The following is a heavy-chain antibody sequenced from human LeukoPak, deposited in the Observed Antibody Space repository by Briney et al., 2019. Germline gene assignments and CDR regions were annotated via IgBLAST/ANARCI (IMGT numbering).Heavy chain of an antibody. D-gene: IGHD4-17*01. CDR2: IYYSGST. J-gene: IGHJ6*03. CDR1: GGSISSYY. Sequence: SETLSLTCTVSGGSISSYYWGWIRQPPGKGLEWIGYIYYSGSTNYNPSLKSRVTISVDTSKNQFSLKLSSVTAADTAVYYCARDRPVTGYYYYMDVWGKGTTVTISS. V-gene: IGHV4-59*01. CDR3: ARDRPVTGYYYYMDV.